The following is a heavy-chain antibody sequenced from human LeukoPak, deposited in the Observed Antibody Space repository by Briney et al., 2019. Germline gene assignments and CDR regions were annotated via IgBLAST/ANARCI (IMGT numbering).Heavy chain of an antibody. V-gene: IGHV3-21*01. J-gene: IGHJ4*02. D-gene: IGHD6-19*01. Sequence: GGSLRLSCAASGFTFSSYSMNWVRQAPGKGLEWVSSISSSSSYIYYADPVKGRFTISRDNAKNSLYLQMNSLRAEDTAVYYCARVVAVAGKLFDYWGQGTLVTVSS. CDR1: GFTFSSYS. CDR3: ARVVAVAGKLFDY. CDR2: ISSSSSYI.